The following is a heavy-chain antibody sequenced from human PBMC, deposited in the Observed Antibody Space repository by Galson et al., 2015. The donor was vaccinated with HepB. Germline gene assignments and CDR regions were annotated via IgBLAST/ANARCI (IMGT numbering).Heavy chain of an antibody. V-gene: IGHV3-23*01. Sequence: SLRLSCAASGFTFSISAMSWVRQAPGKGLEWVTVLSGSGGSIYYADSVKGRFTISRDNSKNTLYLQMSSLRAEDTAVYYCAKGRASGYYIFDYWGQGTLVTVSS. CDR1: GFTFSISA. CDR3: AKGRASGYYIFDY. CDR2: LSGSGGSI. J-gene: IGHJ4*02. D-gene: IGHD3-22*01.